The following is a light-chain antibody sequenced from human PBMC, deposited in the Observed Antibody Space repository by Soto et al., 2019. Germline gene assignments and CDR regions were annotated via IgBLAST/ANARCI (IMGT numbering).Light chain of an antibody. J-gene: IGKJ5*01. CDR3: QQYNNWPPIT. CDR2: GAS. CDR1: QSVSSSY. Sequence: EIVLTESPGTLSWSPGERAALSCRASQSVSSSYLAWYHQKPGQAPRLLIYGASSRATGIPDRFSGSGSGTEFTLTISSLQSEDFAVYYCQQYNNWPPITFGQGTRLE. V-gene: IGKV3-20*01.